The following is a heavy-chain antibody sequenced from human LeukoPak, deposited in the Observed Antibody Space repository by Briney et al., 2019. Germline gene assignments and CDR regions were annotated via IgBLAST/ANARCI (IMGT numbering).Heavy chain of an antibody. CDR2: INSDGSST. D-gene: IGHD5-12*01. CDR1: GFTFSSYW. V-gene: IGHV3-74*01. J-gene: IGHJ4*02. Sequence: GGSLRLSCVASGFTFSSYWMHWVRQAPGKGLVWVSRINSDGSSTTYADSVKGRFTISRDNAKNTLWLQMNSLRAEDPAVYYCVQSSPTIDYWGQGTLVTVSS. CDR3: VQSSPTIDY.